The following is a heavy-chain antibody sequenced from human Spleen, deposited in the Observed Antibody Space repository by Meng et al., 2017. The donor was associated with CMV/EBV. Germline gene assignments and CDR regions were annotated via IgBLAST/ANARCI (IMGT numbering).Heavy chain of an antibody. CDR3: ATGGLLGGYYGMDV. CDR2: ISSSSSYI. Sequence: GESLKISCAASGFTFSSYSMHWVRQAPGKGLEWVSSISSSSSYIYYADSVKGRFTISRDNAKNSLYLQMNSLRAEDTALYYCATGGLLGGYYGMDVWGQGTTVTVSS. J-gene: IGHJ6*02. V-gene: IGHV3-21*04. D-gene: IGHD3-16*01. CDR1: GFTFSSYS.